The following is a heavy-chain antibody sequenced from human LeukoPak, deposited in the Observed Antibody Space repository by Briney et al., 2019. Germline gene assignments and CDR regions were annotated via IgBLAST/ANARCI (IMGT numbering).Heavy chain of an antibody. CDR2: ISTNGGST. CDR3: ARWGSISCYDY. D-gene: IGHD2-2*01. CDR1: GFTFSSYA. V-gene: IGHV3-64*01. J-gene: IGHJ4*02. Sequence: GGSLRLSCAASGFTFSSYAMHWVRQAPGKGLEYVSAISTNGGSTYYANSVKGRFTISRDNSKNTLYLQMGSVRAEDMAVYYCARWGSISCYDYWGQGTLVTVSS.